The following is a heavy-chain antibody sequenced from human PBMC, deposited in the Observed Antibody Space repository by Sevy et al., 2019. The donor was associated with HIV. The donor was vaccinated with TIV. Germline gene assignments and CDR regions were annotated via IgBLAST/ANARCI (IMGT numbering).Heavy chain of an antibody. CDR1: GFIFSSYE. Sequence: GGSLRLSCAASGFIFSSYEMNWVRQAPGKGLEWISYISNSGSALYYSDSVKGRFTISRDNAKNSLFLQMNSLRAEDTAVYYCARDLPPSATTVAHFDNWGQGTLVTVSS. D-gene: IGHD4-4*01. CDR2: ISNSGSAL. V-gene: IGHV3-48*03. J-gene: IGHJ4*02. CDR3: ARDLPPSATTVAHFDN.